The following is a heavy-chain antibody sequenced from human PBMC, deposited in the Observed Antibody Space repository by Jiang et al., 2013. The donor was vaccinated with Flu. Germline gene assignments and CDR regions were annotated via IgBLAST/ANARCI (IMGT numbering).Heavy chain of an antibody. V-gene: IGHV3-53*04. D-gene: IGHD6-13*01. CDR2: IYSGGST. CDR3: ARVYSSYYYYYMDV. Sequence: NYMSWVRQASREGAGSGSSVIYSGGSTYYADSVKGRFTISRHNSKNTLYLQMNSLRAEDTAVYYCARVYSSYYYYYMDVWGKGTTVTVSS. CDR1: NY. J-gene: IGHJ6*03.